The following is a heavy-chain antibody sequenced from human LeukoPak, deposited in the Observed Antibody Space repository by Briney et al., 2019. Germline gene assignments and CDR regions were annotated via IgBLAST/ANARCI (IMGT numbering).Heavy chain of an antibody. CDR2: IKQDGSEK. CDR1: GFTFSSYW. CDR3: AGEVLLWFGESLNWFDP. V-gene: IGHV3-7*01. Sequence: PGGSLRLSCAASGFTFSSYWMSWVRQAPGKGLEWVANIKQDGSEKYYVDSVKGRFTISRDNAKNSLYLQMNSLRAEDTAVYYCAGEVLLWFGESLNWFDPWGQGTLVTVSS. D-gene: IGHD3-10*01. J-gene: IGHJ5*02.